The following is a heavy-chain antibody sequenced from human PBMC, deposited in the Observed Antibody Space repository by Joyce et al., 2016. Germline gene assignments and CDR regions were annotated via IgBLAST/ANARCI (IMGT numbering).Heavy chain of an antibody. V-gene: IGHV4-61*02. CDR1: GASATSGSFY. Sequence: QVQLQESGPGLVKPSQTLTLTCPVSGASATSGSFYWSWIRQPAGKGLEWIGRIYTTGSTNYKSSLKSRVTMALDTSKNQVSLKLNSVTAADTAVYYCARSTGGSYLFGMDVWGQGTTVTVSS. CDR2: IYTTGST. CDR3: ARSTGGSYLFGMDV. J-gene: IGHJ6*02. D-gene: IGHD1-26*01.